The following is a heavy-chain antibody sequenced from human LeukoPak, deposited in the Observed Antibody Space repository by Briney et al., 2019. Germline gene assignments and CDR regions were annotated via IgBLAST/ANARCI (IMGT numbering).Heavy chain of an antibody. J-gene: IGHJ4*02. D-gene: IGHD3-22*01. Sequence: SETLSLTCPVSGGSISCHYWNWIRQPPGKGLEWIGYIHYSGTTNYSPSLKSRATISVDTSKIQLSLKLSSVTAADTAVYYCATYYDSSGYIGYWGQGTLVTVSS. CDR2: IHYSGTT. V-gene: IGHV4-59*11. CDR3: ATYYDSSGYIGY. CDR1: GGSISCHY.